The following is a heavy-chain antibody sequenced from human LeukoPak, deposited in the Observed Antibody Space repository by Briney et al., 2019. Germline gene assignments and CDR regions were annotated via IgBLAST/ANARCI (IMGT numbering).Heavy chain of an antibody. CDR2: IYYSGTT. J-gene: IGHJ4*02. Sequence: SETLSLTCTVTGGSISGYYWSWIRQPPGKGLEWIGFIYYSGTTNYNPSLKSRVTVSVDTSKSQFSLMLSSVAAADTAVYYCARMMSYSSGCYFDYWGQGTLVTVSS. D-gene: IGHD6-19*01. CDR1: GGSISGYY. CDR3: ARMMSYSSGCYFDY. V-gene: IGHV4-59*01.